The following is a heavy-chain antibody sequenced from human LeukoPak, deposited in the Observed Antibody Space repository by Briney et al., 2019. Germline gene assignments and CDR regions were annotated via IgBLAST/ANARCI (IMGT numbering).Heavy chain of an antibody. CDR3: AKSPIVVVIQGYYFDY. Sequence: GGSLRLSCAASGFTFSSYAMSWVRQAPGKGLEWVSAISGSGGSTYYADSVKGRFTISRDNSKNTLYLQMNSLRAEDTAVYYCAKSPIVVVIQGYYFDYWGQGTLVTVSS. CDR1: GFTFSSYA. V-gene: IGHV3-23*01. D-gene: IGHD3-22*01. J-gene: IGHJ4*02. CDR2: ISGSGGST.